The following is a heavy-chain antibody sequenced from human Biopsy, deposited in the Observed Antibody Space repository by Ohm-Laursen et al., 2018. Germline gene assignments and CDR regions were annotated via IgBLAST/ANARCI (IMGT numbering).Heavy chain of an antibody. CDR2: ISSSSDNI. CDR1: GFTLSSYS. J-gene: IGHJ6*02. Sequence: GSLRLSCAASGFTLSSYSINWVRQTPGKGLEWASTISSSSDNIYYVDPVKGRFTISRDNAKNSLYLQMNSLRAEDTAVYYCARSRGSSGIATIYYYGMDVWGQGTTVTVSS. D-gene: IGHD3-10*01. V-gene: IGHV3-21*01. CDR3: ARSRGSSGIATIYYYGMDV.